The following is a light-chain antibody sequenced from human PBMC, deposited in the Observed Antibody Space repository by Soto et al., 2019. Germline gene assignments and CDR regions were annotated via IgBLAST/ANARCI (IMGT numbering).Light chain of an antibody. V-gene: IGKV1-6*01. CDR1: QGIRDE. CDR2: GAS. J-gene: IGKJ2*01. CDR3: LQDYNSPRT. Sequence: AIQMTQFPASLSASVGDRVTITCRASQGIRDELAWYQQKPGKAPILLIYGASRLESGVPSRFSGSGSGTDFSLTIYSLRPEDSATYFCLQDYNSPRTFGQGTKLQI.